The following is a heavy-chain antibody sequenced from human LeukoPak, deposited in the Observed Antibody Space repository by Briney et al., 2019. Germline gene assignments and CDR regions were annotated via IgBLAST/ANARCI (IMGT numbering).Heavy chain of an antibody. V-gene: IGHV4-59*02. J-gene: IGHJ1*01. CDR3: ARGGAARLHFQN. CDR1: GGSVRNYY. Sequence: SETLSLTCTVTGGSVRNYYWIWIRQPPGKRLEWIGYISHSGSTNYNPSLKSRVTISLDTSKNQFSLKLSSVTAADTAVYYCARGGAARLHFQNWGRGTLVTVSS. CDR2: ISHSGST. D-gene: IGHD6-6*01.